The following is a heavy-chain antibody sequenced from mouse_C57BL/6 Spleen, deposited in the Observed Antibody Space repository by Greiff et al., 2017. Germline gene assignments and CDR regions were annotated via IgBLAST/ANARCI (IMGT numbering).Heavy chain of an antibody. CDR3: ARGLLRYWDFAY. J-gene: IGHJ3*01. V-gene: IGHV1-72*01. CDR2: IDPNSGGT. CDR1: GYTFTSYW. D-gene: IGHD1-1*01. Sequence: QVHVKQPGAELVKPGASVKLSCKASGYTFTSYWMHWVKQRPGRGLEWIGRIDPNSGGTKYNEKFKSKATLTVDKPSSTAYMQLSSLTSEDSAVYYCARGLLRYWDFAYWGQGTLVTVSA.